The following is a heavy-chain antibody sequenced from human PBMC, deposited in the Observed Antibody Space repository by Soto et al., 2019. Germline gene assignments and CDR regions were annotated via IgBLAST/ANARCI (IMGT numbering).Heavy chain of an antibody. D-gene: IGHD3-3*01. Sequence: QVQLVQSGAEVKKPGASVKVSCKASGYTFTSYDINWVRQATGQGLEWMGWMNPNSGNTGYAQKFQGRVTMTGNTSISTAYMGLSSLRCEDTAVYYCARGITIFGVAPGYWGQGTLVTVSS. CDR3: ARGITIFGVAPGY. J-gene: IGHJ4*02. CDR1: GYTFTSYD. V-gene: IGHV1-8*01. CDR2: MNPNSGNT.